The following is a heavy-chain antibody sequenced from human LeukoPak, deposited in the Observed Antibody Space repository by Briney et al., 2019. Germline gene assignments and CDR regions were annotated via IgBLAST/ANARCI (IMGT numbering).Heavy chain of an antibody. CDR1: GYTFTGYY. Sequence: ASVKVSCKTSGYTFTGYYMHWVRQAPGQGLEWMGLISAYNGNTSYAQKLQGRVTMTTDTSTSTAYMELRSLRSDDTAVYYCARAIVATGYYYYYYMDVWGKGTTVTVSS. CDR3: ARAIVATGYYYYYYMDV. CDR2: ISAYNGNT. V-gene: IGHV1-18*04. D-gene: IGHD5-12*01. J-gene: IGHJ6*03.